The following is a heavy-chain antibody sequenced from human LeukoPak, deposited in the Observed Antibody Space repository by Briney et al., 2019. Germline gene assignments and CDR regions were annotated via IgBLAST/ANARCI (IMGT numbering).Heavy chain of an antibody. CDR1: GFTLSSYW. CDR3: ARTDFWSGYHRGYFDC. V-gene: IGHV3-7*05. Sequence: GGSLRLPCAASGFTLSSYWMTWVRQAPGKGLEWVAKIKQDGSDKYYVDSVKGRFTISRDNAKNSLYLQMNSLRAEDTAVYYCARTDFWSGYHRGYFDCWGQGTLVTVSS. D-gene: IGHD3-3*01. CDR2: IKQDGSDK. J-gene: IGHJ4*02.